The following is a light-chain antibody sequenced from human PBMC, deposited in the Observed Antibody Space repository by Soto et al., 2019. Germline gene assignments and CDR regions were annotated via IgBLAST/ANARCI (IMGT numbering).Light chain of an antibody. CDR2: EVS. CDR3: SSYTTSRTLV. Sequence: QSVLTQPASVSGSPGQSITISCTGTSSDIGAYNYVSWYQQHPDKAPKLMVSEVSHRPSWVSNRFSGSKSGNTASLTISGLQTEDEADYYCSSYTTSRTLVFGGGTKLTVL. J-gene: IGLJ3*02. CDR1: SSDIGAYNY. V-gene: IGLV2-14*01.